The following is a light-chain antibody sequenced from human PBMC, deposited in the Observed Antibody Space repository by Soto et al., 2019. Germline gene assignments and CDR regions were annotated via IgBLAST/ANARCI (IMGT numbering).Light chain of an antibody. CDR1: ESVSRY. V-gene: IGKV3-11*01. Sequence: EIVLTQSPATLSLSPGNRATLSCRASESVSRYLAWYQQKPGQAPRLLIYDASSRAAGIPARFSGSGSGTDFALTITSLEPEDFAVYYCQKRSDWPSTFGGGTKVEIK. CDR2: DAS. CDR3: QKRSDWPST. J-gene: IGKJ4*01.